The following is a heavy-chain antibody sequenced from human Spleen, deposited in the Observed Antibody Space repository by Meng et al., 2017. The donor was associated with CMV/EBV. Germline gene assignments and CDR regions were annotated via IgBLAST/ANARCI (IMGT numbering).Heavy chain of an antibody. Sequence: SETLSLTCTVSGGSISSSSYCWGWIRQPPGKGLEWIGSISYSGSTYYNPSLKSRVTISVDTSKNQFSLKLSSVTAADTAVYYCARGSYSSSSFDYWGQGTLVTVSS. V-gene: IGHV4-39*07. D-gene: IGHD6-6*01. CDR2: ISYSGST. CDR1: GGSISSSSYC. CDR3: ARGSYSSSSFDY. J-gene: IGHJ4*02.